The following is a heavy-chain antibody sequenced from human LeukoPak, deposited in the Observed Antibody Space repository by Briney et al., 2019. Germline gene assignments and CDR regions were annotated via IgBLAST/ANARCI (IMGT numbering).Heavy chain of an antibody. CDR1: GIYW. D-gene: IGHD2/OR15-2a*01. J-gene: IGHJ4*02. CDR2: INSDGSWT. V-gene: IGHV3-74*01. CDR3: VSFYETY. Sequence: PGGFLRLSCAASGIYWMHWVRQAPGKGLVWVSHINSDGSWTSYADSVKGRFTISKDNAKNTVYLQMNNLRAEDTAVYYCVSFYETYWGRGTLVTVSS.